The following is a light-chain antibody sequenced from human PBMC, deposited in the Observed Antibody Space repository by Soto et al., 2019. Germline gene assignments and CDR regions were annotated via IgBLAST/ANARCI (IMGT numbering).Light chain of an antibody. J-gene: IGKJ2*01. V-gene: IGKV3-11*01. CDR3: QQRGNWPYT. CDR1: QSVRSD. Sequence: EIVLTQSPATLSLSPGERATLSCRASQSVRSDLAWYQQKPGQPPRLLIYDVSNRATAIPARFSGSGSGTDFTLTISSLQPEDFAVYYCQQRGNWPYTFGQGTNLEIK. CDR2: DVS.